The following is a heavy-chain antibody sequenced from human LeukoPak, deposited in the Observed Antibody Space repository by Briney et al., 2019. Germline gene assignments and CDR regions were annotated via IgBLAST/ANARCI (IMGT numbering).Heavy chain of an antibody. V-gene: IGHV1-2*02. CDR1: GYTFTGNF. Sequence: ASVKVSCKASGYTFTGNFMHWVRQAPGQGLQWIGWMNPNSGATNYAQKFQGRVTLTRDTSISTAYMELRRVTSDDTAVYYCARNVYGLGNYIADYWGQGTLVTVSS. CDR2: MNPNSGAT. D-gene: IGHD3-10*01. J-gene: IGHJ4*02. CDR3: ARNVYGLGNYIADY.